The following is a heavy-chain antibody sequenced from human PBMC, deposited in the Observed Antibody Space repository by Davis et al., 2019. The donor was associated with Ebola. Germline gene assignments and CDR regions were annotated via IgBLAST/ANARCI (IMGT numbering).Heavy chain of an antibody. Sequence: PSETLSLTCAVYGGSFSGYYWSWIRQPPGKGLEWIGEINHSGSTNYNPSLKSRVTISVDTSKNQFSLKLSSVTAADTAVYYCARLGYCSSTSCYRRIYYFDYWGQGTLVTVSS. CDR2: INHSGST. CDR1: GGSFSGYY. J-gene: IGHJ4*02. CDR3: ARLGYCSSTSCYRRIYYFDY. V-gene: IGHV4-34*01. D-gene: IGHD2-2*02.